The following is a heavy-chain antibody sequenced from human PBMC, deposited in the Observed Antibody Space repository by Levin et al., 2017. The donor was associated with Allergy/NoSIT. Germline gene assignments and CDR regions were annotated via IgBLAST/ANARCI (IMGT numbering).Heavy chain of an antibody. V-gene: IGHV3-48*01. CDR3: ARDQPPVTTVTTSGYYYYGMDV. Sequence: GGSLRLSCAASGFTFSSYSMNWVRQAPGKGLEWVSYISSSSSTIYYADSVKGRFTISRDNAKNSLYLQMNSLRAEDTAVYYCARDQPPVTTVTTSGYYYYGMDVWGQGTTVTVSS. CDR2: ISSSSSTI. J-gene: IGHJ6*02. D-gene: IGHD4-11*01. CDR1: GFTFSSYS.